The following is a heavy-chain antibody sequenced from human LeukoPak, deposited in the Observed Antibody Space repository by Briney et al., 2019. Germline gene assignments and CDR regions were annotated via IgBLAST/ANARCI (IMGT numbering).Heavy chain of an antibody. CDR3: ARGGDIVVVPAAMSWFDP. CDR2: INHSGST. D-gene: IGHD2-2*01. V-gene: IGHV4-34*01. Sequence: TSETLSLTCAVYGGSFSGYYWSWIRQPPGKGLEWIGEINHSGSTNYNPSLKSRVTISVDTSKNQFSLKLSSVTAADTAVYYCARGGDIVVVPAAMSWFDPWGQGTLVTVSP. J-gene: IGHJ5*02. CDR1: GGSFSGYY.